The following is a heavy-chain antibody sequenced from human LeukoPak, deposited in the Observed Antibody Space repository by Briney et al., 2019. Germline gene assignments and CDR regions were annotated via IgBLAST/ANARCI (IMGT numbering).Heavy chain of an antibody. CDR1: GGSISSYY. CDR3: ARGVRITMIVEYFDY. J-gene: IGHJ4*02. D-gene: IGHD3-22*01. CDR2: IYYSGST. V-gene: IGHV4-59*01. Sequence: SETLSLTCTVSGGSISSYYWSWIRQPPGKGLEWIGYIYYSGSTNYNPSLKSRVTISVDTSKNQFSLKLSSVTAADTAVYYCARGVRITMIVEYFDYWGQGTLSPSPQ.